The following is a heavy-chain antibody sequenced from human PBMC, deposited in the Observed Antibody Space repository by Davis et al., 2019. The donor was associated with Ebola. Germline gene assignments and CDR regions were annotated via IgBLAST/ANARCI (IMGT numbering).Heavy chain of an antibody. CDR3: ARERVVPATRGEGYYYYGMDV. Sequence: MPSETLSLTCAVYGGSFSGYYWSWIRQPPGKGLEWIGEINHSGSTNYNPSLNTSLKSRVTISVDTSKNQFSLNLSSVTAADTAVYYCARERVVPATRGEGYYYYGMDVWGQGTTVTVSS. D-gene: IGHD2-2*01. V-gene: IGHV4-34*01. J-gene: IGHJ6*02. CDR1: GGSFSGYY. CDR2: INHSGST.